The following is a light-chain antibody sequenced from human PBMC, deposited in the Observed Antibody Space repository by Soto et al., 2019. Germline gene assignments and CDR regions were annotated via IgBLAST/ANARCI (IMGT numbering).Light chain of an antibody. CDR2: DAS. Sequence: DIQMTQSPSTLSASVGDRVTFTCRASQSISSWLAWYQQKPGKAPKLLIYDASSLESGVPSRFSGSGSGTEFTLTISSLQPDDFATYYCQQYTGTFGQGTKVEIK. CDR1: QSISSW. V-gene: IGKV1-5*01. CDR3: QQYTGT. J-gene: IGKJ1*01.